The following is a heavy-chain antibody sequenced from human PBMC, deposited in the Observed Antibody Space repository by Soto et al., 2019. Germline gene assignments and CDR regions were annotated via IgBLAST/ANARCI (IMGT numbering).Heavy chain of an antibody. J-gene: IGHJ6*02. CDR3: AREPIVVVPAATPLYYYYGMDV. CDR2: ISSSSSYI. D-gene: IGHD2-2*01. V-gene: IGHV3-21*01. Sequence: PGGSLRLSCAASGFTFSNYSMNWVRHAPGKRLEWVSSISSSSSYIYYADSVKRRFTISRDNAKNSQYLQMNSLRAEDTAVYYCAREPIVVVPAATPLYYYYGMDVWGQGTTVTVSS. CDR1: GFTFSNYS.